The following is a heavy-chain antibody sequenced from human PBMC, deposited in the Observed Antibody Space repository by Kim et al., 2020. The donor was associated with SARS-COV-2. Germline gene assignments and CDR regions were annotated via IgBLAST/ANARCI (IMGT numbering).Heavy chain of an antibody. V-gene: IGHV3-43D*03. Sequence: ADSVKGRFTVSRDNSKNSLYLQMNSLRPEDTALYYCVKAGDSGYERFIDFWGQGTLVTVSS. J-gene: IGHJ4*02. D-gene: IGHD5-12*01. CDR3: VKAGDSGYERFIDF.